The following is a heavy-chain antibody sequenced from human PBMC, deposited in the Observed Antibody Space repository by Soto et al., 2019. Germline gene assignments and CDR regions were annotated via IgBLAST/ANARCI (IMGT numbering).Heavy chain of an antibody. D-gene: IGHD6-6*01. CDR2: INTDNGNA. Sequence: ASVKVSCKAAGYTFTSYAIHWVRQAPGQSLDWMGWINTDNGNAKYSQKFQGRVTITRDTSASTAYMELSSLRSEDTAVYYCMIVPGVLVWGQGTLVTVSS. J-gene: IGHJ4*02. CDR3: MIVPGVLV. V-gene: IGHV1-3*04. CDR1: GYTFTSYA.